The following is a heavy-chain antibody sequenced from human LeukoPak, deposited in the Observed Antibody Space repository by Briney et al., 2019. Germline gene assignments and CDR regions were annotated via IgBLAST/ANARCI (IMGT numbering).Heavy chain of an antibody. CDR2: IYYSGST. CDR1: GGSISGYY. CDR3: AGAQFLDLNFDY. D-gene: IGHD3/OR15-3a*01. J-gene: IGHJ4*02. Sequence: SETLSLTCTVSGGSISGYYWSWIRQPPGKGLEWIGYIYYSGSTNYNPSLKSRVTISVDTSKNQFSLKLSSVTAADTAVYYCAGAQFLDLNFDYWGQGTLVTVSS. V-gene: IGHV4-59*01.